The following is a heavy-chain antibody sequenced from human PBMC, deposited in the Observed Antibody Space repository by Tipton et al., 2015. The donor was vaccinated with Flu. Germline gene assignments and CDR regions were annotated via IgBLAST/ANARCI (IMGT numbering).Heavy chain of an antibody. Sequence: LRLSCSVSGNSIRSGDYYWGWIRQPPGKGLEWIGNIFHSGNAYHNPSLKSRVTMSVDTSKNQFSLKLTSVTAADTAVYYCARRDYSNYVSEPKNWFDPWGQGALVTVSS. CDR2: IFHSGNA. D-gene: IGHD4-11*01. CDR3: ARRDYSNYVSEPKNWFDP. CDR1: GNSIRSGDYY. V-gene: IGHV4-38-2*02. J-gene: IGHJ5*02.